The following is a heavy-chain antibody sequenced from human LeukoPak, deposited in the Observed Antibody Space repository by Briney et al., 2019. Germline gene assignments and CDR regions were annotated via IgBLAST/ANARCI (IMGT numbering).Heavy chain of an antibody. CDR3: ARLSISSRPYYFDY. CDR1: GGSISSSSYY. J-gene: IGHJ4*02. V-gene: IGHV4-39*01. Sequence: SVTLSLTCTVSGGSISSSSYYWGWIRQPPGKGLEWIGSIYYSGSTYYNPSLKSRVTISVDTSKNQFSLKLSSVTAADTAVYYCARLSISSRPYYFDYWGQGTLVTVSS. CDR2: IYYSGST. D-gene: IGHD2-2*01.